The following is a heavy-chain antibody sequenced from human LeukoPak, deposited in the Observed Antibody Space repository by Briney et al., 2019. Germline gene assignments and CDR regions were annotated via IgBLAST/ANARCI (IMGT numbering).Heavy chain of an antibody. Sequence: ASVKVSCKASGYTFSDYYIHWVRQAPGQGLEWMGWISPKSGGTNYAQNFQGRVTMTRDTSFNTAYMELSRLRPDDTAVYYCARHNYDFDFDSWGQGALVTVSS. V-gene: IGHV1-2*02. CDR3: ARHNYDFDFDS. D-gene: IGHD3-3*01. J-gene: IGHJ4*02. CDR2: ISPKSGGT. CDR1: GYTFSDYY.